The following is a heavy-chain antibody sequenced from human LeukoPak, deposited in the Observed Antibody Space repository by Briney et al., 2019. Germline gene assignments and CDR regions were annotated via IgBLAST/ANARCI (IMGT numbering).Heavy chain of an antibody. Sequence: PSETLSLTCAVYGGSFSGYYWSWIRQPPGKGLEWIGEINHSGSTNYNPSLKSRVTISVDTSKNQSSLKLSSVTAADTAVYYCARGRDLNTRYYFDYWGQGTLVTVSS. CDR2: INHSGST. CDR3: ARGRDLNTRYYFDY. CDR1: GGSFSGYY. D-gene: IGHD1/OR15-1a*01. V-gene: IGHV4-34*01. J-gene: IGHJ4*02.